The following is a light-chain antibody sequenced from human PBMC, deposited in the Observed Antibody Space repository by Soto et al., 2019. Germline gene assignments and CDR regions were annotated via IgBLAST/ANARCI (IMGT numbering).Light chain of an antibody. V-gene: IGLV3-1*01. Sequence: SSELTQPPSVSVSPGQTATITCSGDQLGDKYVCWYQQKPGQAPLLVIYQDRRRPSGIPERFSGSNSGNTATLTISGTQAMDEADNYCQAWDNSPHVVFGGGTKLTVL. J-gene: IGLJ2*01. CDR1: QLGDKY. CDR3: QAWDNSPHVV. CDR2: QDR.